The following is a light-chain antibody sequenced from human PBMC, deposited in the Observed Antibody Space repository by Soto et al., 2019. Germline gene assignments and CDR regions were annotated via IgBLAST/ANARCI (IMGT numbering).Light chain of an antibody. Sequence: QSVLTQPASVSGSPGQSITISCTGTSSDVGNYNLVSWYQHYPGKAPKLMIYEVSKRPSGVSSRFSGSKSGNTASLTISWLQADDEADYFCCSYAGSNSFVFGTGTKVTVL. CDR2: EVS. J-gene: IGLJ1*01. CDR1: SSDVGNYNL. V-gene: IGLV2-23*02. CDR3: CSYAGSNSFV.